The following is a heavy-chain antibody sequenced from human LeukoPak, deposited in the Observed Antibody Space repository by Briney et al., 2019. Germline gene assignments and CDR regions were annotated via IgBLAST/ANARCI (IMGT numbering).Heavy chain of an antibody. D-gene: IGHD2-21*01. CDR3: ATRSCRGVNCGYFAY. CDR2: ITGHADKT. Sequence: GGSLRLSCAASGFTFGDFVMNWVRQAPGKGLEWVSSITGHADKTYYADSVKGRFAVSRDNSKNTVYLHMDSLRADDTALYFCATRSCRGVNCGYFAYWGHGTLVTVSS. V-gene: IGHV3-23*01. J-gene: IGHJ4*01. CDR1: GFTFGDFV.